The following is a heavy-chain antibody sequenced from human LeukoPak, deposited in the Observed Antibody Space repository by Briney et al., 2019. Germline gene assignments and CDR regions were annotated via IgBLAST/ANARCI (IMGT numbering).Heavy chain of an antibody. J-gene: IGHJ6*02. CDR3: ARDRGVRDYYYYGMDV. CDR1: GYSISSGYY. D-gene: IGHD3-10*01. CDR2: IYHSGST. Sequence: SETLSLTCTVSGYSISSGYYWGWIRQPPGKGLEWIGSIYHSGSTYYNPSLKSRVTISVDTSKNQFSLKLSSVTAADTAVYYCARDRGVRDYYYYGMDVWGQGTTVTVSS. V-gene: IGHV4-38-2*02.